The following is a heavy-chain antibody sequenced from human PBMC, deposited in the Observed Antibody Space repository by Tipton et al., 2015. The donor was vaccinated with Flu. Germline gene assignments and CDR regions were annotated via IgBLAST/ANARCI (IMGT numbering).Heavy chain of an antibody. J-gene: IGHJ6*02. CDR2: ISGGGSTT. Sequence: SGFTFSRYAMSWVRQAPGKGLEWVSGISGGGSTTYFADSVKGRFTISRDNSRNTLYLQMNSLRAEDTAVYYCARDHPPSITVLGEITDYFGMDVWGQGTTVTVSS. CDR3: ARDHPPSITVLGEITDYFGMDV. CDR1: GFTFSRYA. V-gene: IGHV3-23*01. D-gene: IGHD3-3*01.